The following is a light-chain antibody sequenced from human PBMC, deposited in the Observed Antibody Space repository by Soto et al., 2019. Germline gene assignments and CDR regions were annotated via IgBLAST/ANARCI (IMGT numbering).Light chain of an antibody. CDR2: DTS. CDR3: QKYCTSEII. V-gene: IGKV3-20*01. J-gene: IGKJ5*01. Sequence: EIALTQSPGTLSLSPGERATLSCRASQTLSNSFIAWYQHKPGQAPRLLVYDTSTRATGIPDRYSGSGSGTDFTLTISRLEPEDFAVFVCQKYCTSEIIFGQGTRLEIK. CDR1: QTLSNSF.